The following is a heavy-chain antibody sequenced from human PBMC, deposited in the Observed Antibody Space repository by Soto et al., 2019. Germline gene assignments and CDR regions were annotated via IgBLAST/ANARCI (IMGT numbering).Heavy chain of an antibody. V-gene: IGHV3-30-3*01. Sequence: QVQLVESGGGVVQPGRSLRLSCAASGFTFSSYAMHWVRQAPGKGLEWVATISYDGSIEYYADSVKGRFTVSRDNSENTLHLQMESLRPEDTALFDCARLDKFSSGWSWGQGTLVTVSS. CDR3: ARLDKFSSGWS. CDR1: GFTFSSYA. D-gene: IGHD6-19*01. J-gene: IGHJ4*02. CDR2: ISYDGSIE.